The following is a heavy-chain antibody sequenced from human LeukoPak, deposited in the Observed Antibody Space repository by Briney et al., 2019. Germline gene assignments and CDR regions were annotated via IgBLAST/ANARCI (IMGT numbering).Heavy chain of an antibody. CDR3: ARDHCSPGTCLGGH. CDR2: IIPSLDVA. D-gene: IGHD2-15*01. Sequence: SVKLSCKASGDTFILYTFSCVRHAPGQGLEWVGSIIPSLDVANYAHKFQGRVTLSVDRDTATTYMEVTSLRSEDTAIYYCARDHCSPGTCLGGHWGQGTLVTVSS. V-gene: IGHV1-69*04. J-gene: IGHJ4*02. CDR1: GDTFILYT.